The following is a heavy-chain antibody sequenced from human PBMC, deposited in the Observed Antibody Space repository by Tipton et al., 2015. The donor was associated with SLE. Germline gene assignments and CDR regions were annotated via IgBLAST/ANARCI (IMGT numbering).Heavy chain of an antibody. J-gene: IGHJ1*01. Sequence: TLSLTCTVSGGSISNYYWNWIRQPPGKGLEWIGYIYYSGSTYYNPSLKSRVTISVDTSKNQFSLKLSSVTAADTAVYYCARLGDDGYFQHWGQGTLVTVSS. CDR2: IYYSGST. CDR1: GGSISNYY. D-gene: IGHD1-26*01. V-gene: IGHV4-59*12. CDR3: ARLGDDGYFQH.